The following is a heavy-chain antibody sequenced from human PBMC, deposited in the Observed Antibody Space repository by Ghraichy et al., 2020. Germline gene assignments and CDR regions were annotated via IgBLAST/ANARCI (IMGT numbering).Heavy chain of an antibody. J-gene: IGHJ6*02. V-gene: IGHV4-59*01. CDR3: ARGVSVKYYGMDV. Sequence: SETLSLTCTVSGDSLSRDYWSWIRQPPGKGLECIGYTYYTGSTHYNPSLKSRITISVDRSKNQISLRLRSVTAADTGVYYCARGVSVKYYGMDVWGQGTTVTVSS. CDR2: TYYTGST. D-gene: IGHD3-16*01. CDR1: GDSLSRDY.